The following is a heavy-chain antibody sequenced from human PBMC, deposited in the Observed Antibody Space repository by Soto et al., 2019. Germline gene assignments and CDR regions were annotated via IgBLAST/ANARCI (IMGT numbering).Heavy chain of an antibody. D-gene: IGHD6-13*01. Sequence: QLQLQESGPGLVKPSETLSLTCTVSGGSISSSSYYWGWIRQPPGKGLEWIGSIYYSGSTYYNPSLKSRVTISVDTSKNQFSLKLSSVTAADTAVYYCARPQSHSSSYVDPWGQGTLVTVSS. CDR3: ARPQSHSSSYVDP. CDR2: IYYSGST. V-gene: IGHV4-39*01. J-gene: IGHJ5*02. CDR1: GGSISSSSYY.